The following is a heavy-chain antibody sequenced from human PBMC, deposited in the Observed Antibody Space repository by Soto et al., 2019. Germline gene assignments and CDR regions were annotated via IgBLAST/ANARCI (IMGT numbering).Heavy chain of an antibody. CDR1: GFTFSSYW. J-gene: IGHJ6*02. CDR3: ARAQLELYLGPRPAYYYGMDV. CDR2: IKQDGSEK. D-gene: IGHD1-7*01. Sequence: GGSLRLSCAASGFTFSSYWMSWVRQAPGKGLEWVANIKQDGSEKYYVDSVKGRFTISRENAKNSLYLQMNSLRAEDTAVYYCARAQLELYLGPRPAYYYGMDVWGQGTTVTVSS. V-gene: IGHV3-7*03.